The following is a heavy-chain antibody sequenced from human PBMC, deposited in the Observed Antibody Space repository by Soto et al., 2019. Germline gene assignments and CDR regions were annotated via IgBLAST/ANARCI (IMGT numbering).Heavy chain of an antibody. V-gene: IGHV1-18*01. Sequence: ASVKVSCKASGYTFTSYGISWVRQAPGQGLEWMGWISAYNGNTNYAQKLQGRVTMTTDTSTSTAYMELRSLRSDDTAVYYCARDLYSSGWFEAFDIWGQGTMVTVSS. D-gene: IGHD6-19*01. J-gene: IGHJ3*02. CDR3: ARDLYSSGWFEAFDI. CDR1: GYTFTSYG. CDR2: ISAYNGNT.